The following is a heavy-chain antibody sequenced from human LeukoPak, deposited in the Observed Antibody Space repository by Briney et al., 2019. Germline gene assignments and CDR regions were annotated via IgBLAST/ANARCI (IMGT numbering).Heavy chain of an antibody. V-gene: IGHV3-66*01. J-gene: IGHJ4*02. Sequence: GGSLRLSRAASGFTVSSNYMSWVRQALGKGLEWVSVIYSDSGGSTYYADSVKGRFTMSRDNSKNTLYLHMNSLRAEDTAVYYCARGFTHDYGDYFDYWGQGTLVTVSS. CDR3: ARGFTHDYGDYFDY. CDR2: IYSDSGGST. CDR1: GFTVSSNY. D-gene: IGHD4-17*01.